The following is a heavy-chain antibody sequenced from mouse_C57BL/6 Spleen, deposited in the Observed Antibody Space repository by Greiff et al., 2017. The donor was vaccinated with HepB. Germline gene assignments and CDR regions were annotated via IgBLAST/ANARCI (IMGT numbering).Heavy chain of an antibody. V-gene: IGHV1-54*01. D-gene: IGHD1-1*01. CDR3: ARWATTVEGYFDV. J-gene: IGHJ1*03. CDR1: GYAFTNYL. CDR2: INPGSGGT. Sequence: VQLQQSGAELVRPGTSVKVSCKASGYAFTNYLIEWVKQRPGQGLEWIGVINPGSGGTNYNEKFKGKATLTADKSSSTAYMQLSSLTSEDSAVYFCARWATTVEGYFDVWGTGTTVTVSS.